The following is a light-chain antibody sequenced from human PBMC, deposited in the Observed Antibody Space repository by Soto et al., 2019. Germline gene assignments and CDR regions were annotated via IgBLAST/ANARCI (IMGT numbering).Light chain of an antibody. CDR2: AVT. CDR3: SSYAGSSNV. V-gene: IGLV2-8*01. CDR1: SSDVGRYNY. J-gene: IGLJ1*01. Sequence: QSVLTQPPSASGSPGQSVTISCTGTSSDVGRYNYVSWYQQHPGKALKLMIYAVTKRPSGVPDRFSGSKSGNTASLTVSGLQAEDEADYYCSSYAGSSNVFGTGTKLTVL.